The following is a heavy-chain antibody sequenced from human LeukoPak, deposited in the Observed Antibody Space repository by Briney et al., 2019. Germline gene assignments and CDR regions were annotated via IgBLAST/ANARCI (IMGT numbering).Heavy chain of an antibody. CDR3: AKDTSITIFGVVSSYYGMDV. CDR2: ISWSSGSI. D-gene: IGHD3-3*01. CDR1: GFIFDDCA. V-gene: IGHV3-9*01. Sequence: SGGSLRLSCAACGFIFDDCAMHWVRQGPGKGLQWVSGISWSSGSIGYADSVKGRFTISRDNAKNSLYPQMNSLRAEDTALYYCAKDTSITIFGVVSSYYGMDVWGQGTTVTVSS. J-gene: IGHJ6*02.